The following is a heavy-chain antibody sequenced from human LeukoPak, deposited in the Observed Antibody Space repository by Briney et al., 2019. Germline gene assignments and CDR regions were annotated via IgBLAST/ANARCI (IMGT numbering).Heavy chain of an antibody. CDR1: GFTFDTHA. CDR2: IGSSGGGT. V-gene: IGHV3-23*01. Sequence: PGGSLRLSCAASGFTFDTHAMGWVRQAPGKGLEWVSAIGSSGGGTYYADSVKGRFTISRDNSKNTLYLQMNSLRGEDTAVYYCARDPYHDILTDYNYYGMDVWGQGTTVTVSS. D-gene: IGHD3-9*01. J-gene: IGHJ6*02. CDR3: ARDPYHDILTDYNYYGMDV.